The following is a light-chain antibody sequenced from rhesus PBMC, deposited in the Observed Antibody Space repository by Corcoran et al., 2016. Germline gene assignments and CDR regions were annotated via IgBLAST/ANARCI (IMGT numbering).Light chain of an antibody. J-gene: IGKJ2*01. CDR2: KAS. Sequence: DIQMTQSPSSLSASVGDTVTITCRASQSISSWLDWYQQKPGKAPKLLIYKASSLKSGVPSRFSGSGSWTDFTLTISSLQPEDFATYYCLQYYSSPYSFGQGTKVGIK. CDR1: QSISSW. CDR3: LQYYSSPYS. V-gene: IGKV1-22*01.